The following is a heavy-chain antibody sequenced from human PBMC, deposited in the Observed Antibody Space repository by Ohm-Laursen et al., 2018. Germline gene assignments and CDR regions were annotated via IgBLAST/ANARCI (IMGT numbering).Heavy chain of an antibody. CDR1: GYTFTGYY. CDR3: ARDGYGGNGLDY. Sequence: ASVKVSCNASGYTFTGYYMHWVRQAPGQGLEWMGWINPNSGDTNYVQKFQARVTMTRDTSISTVYMELSSLRSDDTAVYYCARDGYGGNGLDYWGQGTLVTVSS. D-gene: IGHD4-23*01. V-gene: IGHV1-2*02. CDR2: INPNSGDT. J-gene: IGHJ4*02.